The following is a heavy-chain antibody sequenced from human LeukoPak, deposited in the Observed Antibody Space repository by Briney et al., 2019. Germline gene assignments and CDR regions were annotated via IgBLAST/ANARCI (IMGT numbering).Heavy chain of an antibody. J-gene: IGHJ4*02. CDR2: INPNSGGI. V-gene: IGHV1-2*02. CDR1: GYTFTDYY. Sequence: GASVKVSCKASGYTFTDYYIHWVRQAPGQGLEWMGWINPNSGGILYAQKFQGRVTMTRDTSISTAYMELSRLRSDDTAVYYCARLRDTGLVYFDYWGQGTLVTVSS. CDR3: ARLRDTGLVYFDY. D-gene: IGHD5-18*01.